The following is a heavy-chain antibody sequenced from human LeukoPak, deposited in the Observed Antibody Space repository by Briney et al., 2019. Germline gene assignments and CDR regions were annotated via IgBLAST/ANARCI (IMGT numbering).Heavy chain of an antibody. V-gene: IGHV4-31*03. J-gene: IGHJ4*02. CDR2: MYYSGST. CDR1: GGSISSGGYY. D-gene: IGHD5-24*01. CDR3: ARVLGGDGYNFDY. Sequence: SETLSLTCSVSGGSISSGGYYWSWIRQHPGKGLGWIGYMYYSGSTYYNPSLKSRVTISIDTSKNQFSLKLSSVTAADTAVYYCARVLGGDGYNFDYWGQGTLVTVSS.